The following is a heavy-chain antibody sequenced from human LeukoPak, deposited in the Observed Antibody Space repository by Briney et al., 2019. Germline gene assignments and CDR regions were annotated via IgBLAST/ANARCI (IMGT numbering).Heavy chain of an antibody. CDR3: ARSEARFMLS. J-gene: IGHJ4*02. V-gene: IGHV3-48*03. D-gene: IGHD3-16*02. Sequence: GGSLRLSCAASGFTFRSYEMNWVRQAPGKGLEWVSFISNSGDSIYYADSVKGRFTISRDNAKNSLFLQTNSLRAEDTAVYYCARSEARFMLSWGQGTLVTVSS. CDR2: ISNSGDSI. CDR1: GFTFRSYE.